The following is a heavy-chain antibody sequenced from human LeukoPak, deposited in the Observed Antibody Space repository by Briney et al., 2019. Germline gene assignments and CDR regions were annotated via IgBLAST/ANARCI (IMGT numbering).Heavy chain of an antibody. CDR1: GGSISGHY. CDR3: ARFGVDYDMDV. J-gene: IGHJ6*02. D-gene: IGHD3-16*01. CDR2: IHYTGKP. Sequence: SETLSLTCSVSGGSISGHYWTWIRQPPGKGLEWIGQIHYTGKPDYNPFLKSRITISVDTSKNQVSLQVSSVTAADSAIYYCARFGVDYDMDVWGHGTTVTVFS. V-gene: IGHV4-59*11.